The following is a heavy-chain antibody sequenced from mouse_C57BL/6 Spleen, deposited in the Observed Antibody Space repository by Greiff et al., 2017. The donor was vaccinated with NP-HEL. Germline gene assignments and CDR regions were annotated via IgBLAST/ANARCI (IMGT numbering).Heavy chain of an antibody. J-gene: IGHJ2*01. CDR1: GYTFTSYW. CDR2: IDPSDSYT. CDR3: ARRVPGVLFDD. D-gene: IGHD4-1*01. V-gene: IGHV1-50*01. Sequence: QVQLQQPGAELVKPGASVKLSCKASGYTFTSYWMQWVKQRPGQGLEWIGEIDPSDSYTNYNQKFKGKATLTVDTSSSTAYMQLSSLTSEDSAVYYCARRVPGVLFDDWGQGTTLTVSS.